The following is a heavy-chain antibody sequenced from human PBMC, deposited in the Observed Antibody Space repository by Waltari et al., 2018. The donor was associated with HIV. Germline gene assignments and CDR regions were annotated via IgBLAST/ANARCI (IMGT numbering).Heavy chain of an antibody. V-gene: IGHV4-34*01. CDR3: ARAVGYDYVWGSYADF. CDR1: NDDGPSFSDYWWSFRDYY. Sequence: QVQLHQWGAGRLKPPETLSLTCAVYNDDGPSFSDYWWSFRDYYWTWMRQSPVKELEWIGEVEHTGSTNYNGAFRGRVSVSVDTSKKQFSLRLSSVSDADTAVYFCARAVGYDYVWGSYADFWAQGTQVTVSS. J-gene: IGHJ4*02. CDR2: VEHTGST. D-gene: IGHD3-16*01.